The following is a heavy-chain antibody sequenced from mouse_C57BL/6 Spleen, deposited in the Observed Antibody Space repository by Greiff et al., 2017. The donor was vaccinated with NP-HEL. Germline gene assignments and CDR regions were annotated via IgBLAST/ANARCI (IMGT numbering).Heavy chain of an antibody. J-gene: IGHJ4*01. CDR1: GYTFTSYW. CDR3: ARHYYGSSYDYAMDY. CDR2: IHPNSGST. V-gene: IGHV1-64*01. Sequence: QVQLQQSGAELVKPGASVKLSCKASGYTFTSYWMHWVKQRPGQGLEWIGMIHPNSGSTNYNEKFKSKATLTVDKSSSTAYMQLSSLTSEDSAVYYCARHYYGSSYDYAMDYWGQGTSVTVSS. D-gene: IGHD1-1*01.